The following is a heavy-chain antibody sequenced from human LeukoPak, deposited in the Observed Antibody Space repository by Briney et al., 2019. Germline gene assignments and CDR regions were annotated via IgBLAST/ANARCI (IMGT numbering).Heavy chain of an antibody. J-gene: IGHJ4*02. D-gene: IGHD6-19*01. CDR3: TRGSSGRRDN. CDR2: MNPNSGNT. Sequence: ASVKVSCKPSVYTFTSCDIYWVRQATGQGLEWMGWMNPNSGNTGYGQSFQGRITMTRDISIGTAYMELSNLTSEDTAIYYCTRGSSGRRDNWGQGTLVTVSA. CDR1: VYTFTSCD. V-gene: IGHV1-8*01.